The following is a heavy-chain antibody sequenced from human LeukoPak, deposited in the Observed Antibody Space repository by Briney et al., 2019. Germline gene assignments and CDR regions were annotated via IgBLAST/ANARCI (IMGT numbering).Heavy chain of an antibody. CDR1: GYTFIRYH. J-gene: IGHJ5*02. V-gene: IGHV1-46*04. CDR2: INPSGGTT. CDR3: ARGKEGSGWYGGWFDP. Sequence: ASVKVSCKASGYTFIRYHMHWVRQAPGQGLEWMGIINPSGGTTSYAQKLQGRVTMTRDTSTTTVYMELSSLRFEDTAVYYCARGKEGSGWYGGWFDPWGQGTLVTVSS. D-gene: IGHD6-19*01.